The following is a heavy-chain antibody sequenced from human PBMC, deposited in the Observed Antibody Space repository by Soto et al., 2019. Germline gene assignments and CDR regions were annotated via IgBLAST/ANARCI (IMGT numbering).Heavy chain of an antibody. J-gene: IGHJ4*02. CDR2: IYYSGST. D-gene: IGHD6-6*01. Sequence: SETLSLTCTVSGGSISSYYWSWIRQPPGKGLEWIGYIYYSGSTNYNPSLKSRVSISVDTSKNQFSLKLSSVTAADTAVYYCARGGSSSSYGYWGQGTLVTVSS. CDR3: ARGGSSSSYGY. V-gene: IGHV4-59*01. CDR1: GGSISSYY.